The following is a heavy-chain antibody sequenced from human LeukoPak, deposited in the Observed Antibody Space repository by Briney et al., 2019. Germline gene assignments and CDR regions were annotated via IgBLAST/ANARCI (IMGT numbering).Heavy chain of an antibody. V-gene: IGHV3-9*01. CDR2: ISWNSGSI. CDR1: GFTFDDYA. Sequence: GGSLRLSCAASGFTFDDYAMHWVRQAPGKGLEWVSGISWNSGSIGYADSVKGRFTISRDNAKNSLYLQMNSLRAEDTALYYCAKEPYYYGSGSYYHNWFDPWGQGTLVTVSS. CDR3: AKEPYYYGSGSYYHNWFDP. J-gene: IGHJ5*02. D-gene: IGHD3-10*01.